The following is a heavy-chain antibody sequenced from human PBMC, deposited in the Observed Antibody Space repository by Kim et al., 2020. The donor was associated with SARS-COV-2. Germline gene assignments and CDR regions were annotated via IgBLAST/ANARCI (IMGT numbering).Heavy chain of an antibody. Sequence: GGSLRLSCAASGFTFSSDGMHWVRQAPGKGLEWVAVISYDGSNKYSADSVKGRFTISRDNSKNTLYLQMNRLRAEDTDVYYCAKDDGSGDIVGPWVFDYWGQGTLVALSS. J-gene: IGHJ4*02. CDR3: AKDDGSGDIVGPWVFDY. D-gene: IGHD5-12*01. CDR2: ISYDGSNK. V-gene: IGHV3-30*18. CDR1: GFTFSSDG.